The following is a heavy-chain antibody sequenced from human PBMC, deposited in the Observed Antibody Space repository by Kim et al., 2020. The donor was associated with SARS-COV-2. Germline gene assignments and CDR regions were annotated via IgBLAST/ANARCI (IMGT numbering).Heavy chain of an antibody. CDR2: IKSKTDGGTT. V-gene: IGHV3-15*01. J-gene: IGHJ5*02. D-gene: IGHD3-9*01. CDR1: GFTFSNAW. CDR3: TTEGDDILTGYYGPARFDP. Sequence: GGSLRLSCAASGFTFSNAWMSWVRQAPGKGLEWVGRIKSKTDGGTTDYAAPVKGRFTISRDDSKNTLYLQMNSLKTEDTAVYYCTTEGDDILTGYYGPARFDPWGQGTLVTVSS.